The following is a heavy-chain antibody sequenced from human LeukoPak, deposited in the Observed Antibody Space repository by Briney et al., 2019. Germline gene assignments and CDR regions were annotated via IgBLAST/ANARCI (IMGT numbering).Heavy chain of an antibody. J-gene: IGHJ4*02. D-gene: IGHD2-21*01. CDR1: GGTFISYA. V-gene: IGHV1-69*13. CDR2: IIPIFGTA. CDR3: AVVVPQYYFDY. Sequence: GASVKVSCKASGGTFISYAISWVRQAPGQGLEWMGGIIPIFGTANYAQKFQGRVTITADESTSIAYMELSSLRSEDTAVYYCAVVVPQYYFDYWGQGTLVTVSS.